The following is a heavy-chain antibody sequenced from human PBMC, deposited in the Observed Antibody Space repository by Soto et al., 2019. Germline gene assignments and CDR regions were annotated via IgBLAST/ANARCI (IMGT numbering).Heavy chain of an antibody. J-gene: IGHJ6*02. Sequence: LSETLSVTCTVSGGSISRYYWSWIRQPPWKGLEWIGYMYNTGSTIYNPSLKSRVTISVDTSKNQFSLKLNSVTAADTAVYYCARDLWGYCGADCYPLDVWGQGTTVT. V-gene: IGHV4-59*01. CDR2: MYNTGST. CDR3: ARDLWGYCGADCYPLDV. CDR1: GGSISRYY. D-gene: IGHD2-21*02.